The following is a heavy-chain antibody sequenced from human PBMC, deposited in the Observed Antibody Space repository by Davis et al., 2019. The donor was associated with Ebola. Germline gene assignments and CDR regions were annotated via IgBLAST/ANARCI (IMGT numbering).Heavy chain of an antibody. CDR3: ARDGSGSGDEYIYYYYGMDV. CDR1: GYTFTSYG. Sequence: ASVKVSCKASGYTFTSYGISWVRQAPGQGLEWMGWISAYNGNTNYAQKLQGRVTMTTDTSTSTAYMELRSLRSDDTAVYYCARDGSGSGDEYIYYYYGMDVWGQGTTVTVSS. D-gene: IGHD3-10*01. V-gene: IGHV1-18*01. J-gene: IGHJ6*02. CDR2: ISAYNGNT.